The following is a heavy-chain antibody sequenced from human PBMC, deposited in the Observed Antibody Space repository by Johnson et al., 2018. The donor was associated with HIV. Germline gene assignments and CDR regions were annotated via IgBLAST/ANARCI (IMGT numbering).Heavy chain of an antibody. D-gene: IGHD3-16*02. CDR1: GFSFNDYY. V-gene: IGHV3-15*01. J-gene: IGHJ3*02. Sequence: VQLVESGGGLVKPGGSLRLSCAASGFSFNDYYMSWIRQAPGKGLEWVGRIKSKTDGGTTDYAAPVTGRFTISRDDSKNALFLQMNSLKTEDTAVYFCSTDQAGDYVWGSYRYAFDIWGQGTKVTVSS. CDR2: IKSKTDGGTT. CDR3: STDQAGDYVWGSYRYAFDI.